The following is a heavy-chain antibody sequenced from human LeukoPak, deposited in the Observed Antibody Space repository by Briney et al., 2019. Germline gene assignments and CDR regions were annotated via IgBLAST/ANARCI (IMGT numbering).Heavy chain of an antibody. CDR3: AREGSYYDSSGYPRGFLYY. D-gene: IGHD3-22*01. V-gene: IGHV4-34*01. CDR1: GGSFSGYY. Sequence: SETLSLTCAVYGGSFSGYYWSWIRQPPGKGLEWIGEINHSGSTNYNPSLKSRVTISVDTSKNQFSLKLSSVTAADTAVYYCAREGSYYDSSGYPRGFLYYWGQGTLVTVSS. J-gene: IGHJ4*02. CDR2: INHSGST.